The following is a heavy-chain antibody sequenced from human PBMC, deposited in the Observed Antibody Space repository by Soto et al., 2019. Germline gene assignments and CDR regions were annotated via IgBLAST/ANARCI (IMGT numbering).Heavy chain of an antibody. CDR1: GFTFSSYA. V-gene: IGHV3-23*01. J-gene: IGHJ6*03. CDR2: ISGSGGST. Sequence: GESLKISCAASGFTFSSYAMSWVRQAPGKGLEWVSAISGSGGSTYYADSVKGRFTISRDNSKNTLYLQMNSLRAEDTAVYYCAKAPFVRSGSYYYMDVWGKGTTVTVSS. D-gene: IGHD3-10*01. CDR3: AKAPFVRSGSYYYMDV.